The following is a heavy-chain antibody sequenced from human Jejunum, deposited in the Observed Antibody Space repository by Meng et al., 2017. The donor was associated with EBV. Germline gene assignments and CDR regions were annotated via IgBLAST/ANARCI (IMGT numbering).Heavy chain of an antibody. CDR3: ARDVSYRFDS. D-gene: IGHD5/OR15-5a*01. Sequence: QVQLGQSGVEVKKPGASWKVSCKASGYTFTSNGISWVRQAPGQGLEWMGWISANSGNTNYAQKLQGRVTMTTDTSTSTAYMELRSLRSDDTAVYYCARDVSYRFDSWGQGTLVTSPQ. J-gene: IGHJ4*02. CDR1: GYTFTSNG. V-gene: IGHV1-18*01. CDR2: ISANSGNT.